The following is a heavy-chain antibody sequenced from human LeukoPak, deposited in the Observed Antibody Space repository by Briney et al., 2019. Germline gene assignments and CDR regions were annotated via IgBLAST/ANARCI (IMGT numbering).Heavy chain of an antibody. J-gene: IGHJ4*02. CDR2: IDWNGGST. V-gene: IGHV3-20*04. CDR1: GFTFDNYG. Sequence: GGSLRLSCAASGFTFDNYGMIWVRQAPGKGLEWVSGIDWNGGSTSYADSVKGRFTISRDNAKNSLYLRMNDLRAEDTALYYCAGDYSSSWFLFDYWGQGTLVTVSS. D-gene: IGHD6-13*01. CDR3: AGDYSSSWFLFDY.